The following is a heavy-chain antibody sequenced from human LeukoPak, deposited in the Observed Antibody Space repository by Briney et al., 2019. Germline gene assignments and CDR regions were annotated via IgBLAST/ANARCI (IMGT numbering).Heavy chain of an antibody. V-gene: IGHV4-59*01. CDR1: GGSISSYY. J-gene: IGHJ4*02. D-gene: IGHD3-22*01. CDR3: ARVYYDSSIFDY. Sequence: SSETLSLTCTVSGGSISSYYWSWIRQPPGKGLEWIGYIYYSGSTNYNPSLKSRVTISVDTSKNQFSLKLSSVTAADTAVYYCARVYYDSSIFDYWGQGTLVTVSS. CDR2: IYYSGST.